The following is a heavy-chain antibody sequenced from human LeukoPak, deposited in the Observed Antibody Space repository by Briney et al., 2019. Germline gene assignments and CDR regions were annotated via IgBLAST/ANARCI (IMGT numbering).Heavy chain of an antibody. Sequence: GGSLRLSCAASGFTFSSFAMNWVRQGPGQGLEWVSGISANAVNTYYVDSVKGRFTISRDNSKNTLNLQMNSLRAEDTAVYYCAKDPPAGRTQEILWGQGTLVTVSS. J-gene: IGHJ4*02. CDR2: ISANAVNT. CDR1: GFTFSSFA. V-gene: IGHV3-23*01. D-gene: IGHD3-10*01. CDR3: AKDPPAGRTQEIL.